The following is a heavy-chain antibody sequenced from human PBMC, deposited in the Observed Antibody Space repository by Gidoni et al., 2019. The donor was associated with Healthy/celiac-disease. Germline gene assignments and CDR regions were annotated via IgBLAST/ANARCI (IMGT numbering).Heavy chain of an antibody. D-gene: IGHD6-19*01. CDR1: GGPISSSSYY. CDR3: ARRPRGGAVAG. Sequence: QLQLQESGPGLVKPSETLSLTCTVSGGPISSSSYYWGWIRQPPGKGLEWIGSIYYSRRTYYNPSLKSRVTISVDTSKNQFSLKLSSVTAADTAVYYCARRPRGGAVAGWGQGTLVTVSS. J-gene: IGHJ4*02. V-gene: IGHV4-39*01. CDR2: IYYSRRT.